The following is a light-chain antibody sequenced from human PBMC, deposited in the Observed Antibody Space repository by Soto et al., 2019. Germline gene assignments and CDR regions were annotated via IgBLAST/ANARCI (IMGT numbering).Light chain of an antibody. CDR3: QQYYTTLWT. CDR2: WAS. CDR1: QSVLYSSNRKNY. J-gene: IGKJ1*01. V-gene: IGKV4-1*01. Sequence: EIAMTQSPDSLAVSLGERATINCKSSQSVLYSSNRKNYLAWYQQKAGQAPKLLIYWASTREARVPDRFSGSASGTDFTLTISSRQAEDVAVYYCQQYYTTLWTFGQRTKEEIK.